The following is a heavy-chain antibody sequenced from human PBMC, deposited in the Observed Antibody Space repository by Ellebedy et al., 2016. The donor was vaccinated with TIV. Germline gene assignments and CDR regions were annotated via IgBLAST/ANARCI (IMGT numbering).Heavy chain of an antibody. D-gene: IGHD6-13*01. CDR2: INPDSGGT. CDR3: ARVRRGSSGMDV. CDR1: GYSFIANY. J-gene: IGHJ6*02. V-gene: IGHV1-2*02. Sequence: ASVKVSCKASGYSFIANYIHWVRQAPGQGLDWMGWINPDSGGTNFAQKFQGRVTMTRDTSISTAYMELNRLESDDTAVYYCARVRRGSSGMDVWGQGTTVTVSS.